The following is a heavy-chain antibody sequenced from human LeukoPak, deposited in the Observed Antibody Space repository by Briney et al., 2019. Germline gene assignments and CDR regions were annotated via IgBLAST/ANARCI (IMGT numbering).Heavy chain of an antibody. Sequence: PSETLSLICTVSGGSISNYYWSWIRQPPGKGLEWIGYIYSSGSTNYNPSLKSRVTISVDTSKDQFSLKLNSVTAADTAVYYWAKTILVRAALRNWYFDLWGRGTLVTVSS. CDR2: IYSSGST. CDR1: GGSISNYY. J-gene: IGHJ2*01. V-gene: IGHV4-59*01. CDR3: AKTILVRAALRNWYFDL. D-gene: IGHD2-2*01.